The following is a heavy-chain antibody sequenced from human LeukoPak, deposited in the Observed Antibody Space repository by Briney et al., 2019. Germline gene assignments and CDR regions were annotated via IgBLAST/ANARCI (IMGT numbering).Heavy chain of an antibody. CDR3: ARGGTVTGFGY. CDR1: GFTFSSYR. CDR2: ITSSCSYI. Sequence: GGSLRPSCGAFGFTFSSYRMNWVRQAPGKGLDGVSSITSSCSYIYYADSVKGRFTISRDNAKNSLYLQMNSLRAEDTAVYYCARGGTVTGFGYWGQGTLVTVSS. J-gene: IGHJ4*02. D-gene: IGHD4-17*01. V-gene: IGHV3-21*01.